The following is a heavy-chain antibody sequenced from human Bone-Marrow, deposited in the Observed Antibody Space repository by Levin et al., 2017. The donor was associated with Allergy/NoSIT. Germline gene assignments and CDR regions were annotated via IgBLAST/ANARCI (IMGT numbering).Heavy chain of an antibody. Sequence: PSQTLSLTCAASGFTFSSYGMHWVRQAPGKGLEWVAVIWYDGSNKYYADSVKGRFTISRDNSKNTLYLQMNSLRAEDTAVYYCARDDQSWTFDYWGQGTLVTVSS. CDR2: IWYDGSNK. CDR3: ARDDQSWTFDY. V-gene: IGHV3-33*01. CDR1: GFTFSSYG. J-gene: IGHJ4*02. D-gene: IGHD3/OR15-3a*01.